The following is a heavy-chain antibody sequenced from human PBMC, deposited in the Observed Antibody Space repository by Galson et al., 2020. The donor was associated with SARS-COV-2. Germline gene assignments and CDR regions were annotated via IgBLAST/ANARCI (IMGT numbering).Heavy chain of an antibody. CDR2: INPQNGVT. CDR3: AIQPRIVAVGYHYYYGLKF. J-gene: IGHJ6*02. V-gene: IGHV1-2*02. Sequence: ASVKVSCKTSGYTFTGYYIHWVRQAPGQGLEWVGWINPQNGVTDYAQEFQGRVTVTSDRSNSTGYMELNGLKSDDTAVYHCAIQPRIVAVGYHYYYGLKFWGQGTTVT. CDR1: GYTFTGYY. D-gene: IGHD6-13*01.